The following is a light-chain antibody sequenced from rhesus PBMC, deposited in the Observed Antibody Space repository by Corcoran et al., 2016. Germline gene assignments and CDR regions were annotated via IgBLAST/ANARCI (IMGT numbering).Light chain of an antibody. CDR3: LQHSNWPQYS. J-gene: IGKJ2*01. V-gene: IGKV1-38*01. Sequence: DIQLTQSPSSLSASVGDRVTITCRASQGISSYLAWYQQKPGKAPKLLNYDASNLQSGVPSRFSGSGSGTEFTLTISSLQPEDFAVYYCLQHSNWPQYSFGQGTKVEIK. CDR2: DAS. CDR1: QGISSY.